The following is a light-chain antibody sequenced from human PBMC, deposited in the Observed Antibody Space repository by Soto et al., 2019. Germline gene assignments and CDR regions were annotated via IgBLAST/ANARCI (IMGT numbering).Light chain of an antibody. Sequence: EIVLTQSPATLSLSPGERATLSCRASQGVRNSLAWFQQRPGQAPRLLIYEASNRATGTPARFSGSGSGTDFALTISSLEREDFAVYYCQQRSSWPRTFGQGTKV. CDR1: QGVRNS. CDR2: EAS. CDR3: QQRSSWPRT. J-gene: IGKJ1*01. V-gene: IGKV3-11*01.